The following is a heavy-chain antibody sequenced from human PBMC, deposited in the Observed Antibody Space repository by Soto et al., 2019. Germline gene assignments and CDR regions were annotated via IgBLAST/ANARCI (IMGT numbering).Heavy chain of an antibody. J-gene: IGHJ5*02. CDR2: IIPIFGTA. D-gene: IGHD1-7*01. CDR1: GGTFSSYA. Sequence: SVKVSCKASGGTFSSYAISWVRQAPGQGLEWMGGIIPIFGTANYAQKFQGRVTITADESTSTAYMELSSLRSEDTAVYYCARASRGITGTLGFDQWGQGTLVTSPQ. CDR3: ARASRGITGTLGFDQ. V-gene: IGHV1-69*13.